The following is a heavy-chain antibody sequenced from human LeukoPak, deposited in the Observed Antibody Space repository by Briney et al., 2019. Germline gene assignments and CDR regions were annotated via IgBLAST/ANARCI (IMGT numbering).Heavy chain of an antibody. D-gene: IGHD3-9*01. CDR1: GYTFTSYG. J-gene: IGHJ4*02. V-gene: IGHV1-18*01. CDR2: ISAYNGNT. CDR3: ARDGERSRLVSITYFDY. Sequence: ASVKVSCKASGYTFTSYGISWVRQAPGQGLEWMGWISAYNGNTNYAQKLQGRVTMTTDTSTSTAYMELRSLRSDDTAVYYCARDGERSRLVSITYFDYWGQGTLVTVSS.